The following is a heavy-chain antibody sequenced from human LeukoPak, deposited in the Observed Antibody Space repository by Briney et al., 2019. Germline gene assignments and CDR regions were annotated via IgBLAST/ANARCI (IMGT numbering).Heavy chain of an antibody. D-gene: IGHD2-21*01. CDR3: ARDRWYSRDAFDI. Sequence: PSETLSLTCIVSGGSISSGSYYWSWIRQPAGKGLEWIGRIYTSGSTNYNPSLKSRVTISVDTSKNQFSLKLSSVTAADTAVYYCARDRWYSRDAFDIWGQGTMVTVSS. V-gene: IGHV4-61*02. CDR2: IYTSGST. J-gene: IGHJ3*02. CDR1: GGSISSGSYY.